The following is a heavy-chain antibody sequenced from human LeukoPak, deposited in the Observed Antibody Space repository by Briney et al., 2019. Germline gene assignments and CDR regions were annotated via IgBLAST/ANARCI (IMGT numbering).Heavy chain of an antibody. CDR2: ISWNSGSI. D-gene: IGHD1-14*01. CDR1: GFTFDDYA. V-gene: IGHV3-9*01. CDR3: AKDTSNLRHDAFDI. J-gene: IGHJ3*02. Sequence: TGGSLRLSCAASGFTFDDYAMHWVRQAPGKGLEWVSGISWNSGSIGYADSVKGRFTISRDNAKNSLYLQMNSLRAEDTALYYCAKDTSNLRHDAFDIWGQGTMVTVSS.